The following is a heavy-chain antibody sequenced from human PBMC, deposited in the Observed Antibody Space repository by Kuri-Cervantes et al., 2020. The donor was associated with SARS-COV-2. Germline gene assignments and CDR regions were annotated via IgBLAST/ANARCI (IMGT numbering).Heavy chain of an antibody. V-gene: IGHV3-30*04. Sequence: LSLTCAASGFTFSSYAMHWVRQAPGKGLEWVAVISYDGSNKYYADSVKGRFTISRDNSKNTLYLQMNSLRAEDTAVYYCARGSISVGRATGGLDYWGQGTLVTVSS. D-gene: IGHD3-16*01. CDR1: GFTFSSYA. CDR2: ISYDGSNK. CDR3: ARGSISVGRATGGLDY. J-gene: IGHJ4*02.